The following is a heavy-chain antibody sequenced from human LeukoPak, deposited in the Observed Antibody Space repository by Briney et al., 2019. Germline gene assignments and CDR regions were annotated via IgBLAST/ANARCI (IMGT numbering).Heavy chain of an antibody. CDR3: ARYYYDSSGYPYYFDY. Sequence: GGSLRLSCAASGFIVSNNHMSWVRQAPGKGLEWVSVIYSGGSTYYADSVKGRFTISRDNSKNTVYLQMNSLRAEDTAVYYCARYYYDSSGYPYYFDYWGQGTLVTVSS. D-gene: IGHD3-22*01. V-gene: IGHV3-53*01. CDR2: IYSGGST. CDR1: GFIVSNNH. J-gene: IGHJ4*02.